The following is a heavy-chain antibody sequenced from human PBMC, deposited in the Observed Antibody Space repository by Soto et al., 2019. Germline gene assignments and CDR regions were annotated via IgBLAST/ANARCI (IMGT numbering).Heavy chain of an antibody. V-gene: IGHV3-30-3*01. Sequence: PGGSLRFSCAVSGVIFRTYAFHWVRQAPGRGLDWVSVISYDGTRRSYADSVRGRFTISRDNSKNTLYLQMNSLRTEDTAIYYCARDRYGDSFYGLDAWGQGTTVTVSS. CDR2: ISYDGTRR. CDR3: ARDRYGDSFYGLDA. J-gene: IGHJ6*02. CDR1: GVIFRTYA. D-gene: IGHD4-17*01.